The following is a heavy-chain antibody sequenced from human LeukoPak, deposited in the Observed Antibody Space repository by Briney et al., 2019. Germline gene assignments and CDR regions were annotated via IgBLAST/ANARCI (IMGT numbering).Heavy chain of an antibody. D-gene: IGHD6-13*01. CDR2: ISAYNGNT. CDR3: ARVGVGRGESSSWYFLVDY. CDR1: GYTFTSYG. Sequence: ASVKVSCKASGYTFTSYGISWVRQAPGQGLEWMGWISAYNGNTNYAQKLQGRVTMTTDTSTCTAYMELRSLRSDDTAVYYCARVGVGRGESSSWYFLVDYWGQGTLVTVSS. J-gene: IGHJ4*02. V-gene: IGHV1-18*01.